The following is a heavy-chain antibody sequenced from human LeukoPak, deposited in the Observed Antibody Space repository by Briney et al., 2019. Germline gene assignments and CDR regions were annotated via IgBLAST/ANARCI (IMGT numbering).Heavy chain of an antibody. D-gene: IGHD1-26*01. Sequence: GGSLRLSCAASGFTFSSYAMHWVRQAPGKGLEWVAVISYDGSNKYYADSVKGRFTISRDNSKNTRYLQMNSLRAEDTAVYYCARDYRGSLDTFDYWGQGTLVTVSS. J-gene: IGHJ4*02. CDR3: ARDYRGSLDTFDY. CDR2: ISYDGSNK. V-gene: IGHV3-30-3*01. CDR1: GFTFSSYA.